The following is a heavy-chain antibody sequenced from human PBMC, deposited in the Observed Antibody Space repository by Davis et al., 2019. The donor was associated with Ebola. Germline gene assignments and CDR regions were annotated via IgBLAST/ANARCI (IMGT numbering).Heavy chain of an antibody. CDR3: ATDRAPTYFFDTSAYYIYYFDY. D-gene: IGHD3-22*01. Sequence: ASVKVSCKASGYTFTSYYMHWVRQAPGQGLEWMGVINPSGGSTSYAQRLQGRVTMTRDTSTSTVYLELSSLKSEDTAVYYCATDRAPTYFFDTSAYYIYYFDYWGQGTLVTVSS. V-gene: IGHV1-46*03. CDR1: GYTFTSYY. CDR2: INPSGGST. J-gene: IGHJ4*02.